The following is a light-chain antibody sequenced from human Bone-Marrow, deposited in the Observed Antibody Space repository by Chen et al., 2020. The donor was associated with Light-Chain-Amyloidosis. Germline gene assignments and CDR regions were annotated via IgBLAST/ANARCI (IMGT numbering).Light chain of an antibody. V-gene: IGLV6-57*01. CDR3: QSYQGSSQGV. J-gene: IGLJ3*02. Sequence: NFMLTQPHSVSESPGKTVIISCTRSSGSIATNYVQWYQQRPGSSPTPVIYEDDQRPSGAPDRFSGSIDRSSNSTSLTISGLKTEDEADYYCQSYQGSSQGVFGGGTKLTVL. CDR1: SGSIATNY. CDR2: EDD.